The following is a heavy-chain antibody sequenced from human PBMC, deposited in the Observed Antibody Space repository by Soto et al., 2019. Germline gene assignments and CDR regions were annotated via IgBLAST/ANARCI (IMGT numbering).Heavy chain of an antibody. Sequence: GGLRLSCAASGFTFSSYAMSWVRQAPGKGLEWVSAISGSGGSTYYADSVKGRFTISRDNSKNTLYLQMNSLRAEDTAVYYCAKDWGVNLGGAYYFDYWGQGTLVTVSS. J-gene: IGHJ4*02. CDR1: GFTFSSYA. V-gene: IGHV3-23*01. CDR2: ISGSGGST. CDR3: AKDWGVNLGGAYYFDY. D-gene: IGHD1-26*01.